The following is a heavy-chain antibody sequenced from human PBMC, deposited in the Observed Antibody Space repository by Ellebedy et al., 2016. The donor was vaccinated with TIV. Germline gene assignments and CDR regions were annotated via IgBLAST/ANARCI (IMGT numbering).Heavy chain of an antibody. CDR1: GYNFNTYW. J-gene: IGHJ6*02. CDR2: LYPGDSDT. D-gene: IGHD4-17*01. CDR3: ARHPTSVRSFYYYYGMDV. Sequence: GESLKISXQASGYNFNTYWIAWVRQMPGKGLEWMGTLYPGDSDTRYSPSFEGQVSISADKSLRTAYLQWTTLKASDTAIYYCARHPTSVRSFYYYYGMDVWGQGTTVTVSS. V-gene: IGHV5-51*01.